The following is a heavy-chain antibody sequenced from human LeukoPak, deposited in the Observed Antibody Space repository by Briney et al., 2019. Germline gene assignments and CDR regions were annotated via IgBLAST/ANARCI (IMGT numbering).Heavy chain of an antibody. D-gene: IGHD2/OR15-2a*01. CDR2: INHSGST. V-gene: IGHV4-34*01. J-gene: IGHJ4*02. Sequence: SSETLSLTCAVYGGSFSGYYWSWIRQPPGKGLEWIGEINHSGSTNYNPSLKSRVTISVDTSKNQFSLKLSSVTAADTAVYYCARHARRGYFLAGGGYFDYWGQGTLVTVSS. CDR1: GGSFSGYY. CDR3: ARHARRGYFLAGGGYFDY.